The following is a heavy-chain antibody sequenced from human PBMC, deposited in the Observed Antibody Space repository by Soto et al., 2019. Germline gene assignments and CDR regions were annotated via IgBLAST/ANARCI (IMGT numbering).Heavy chain of an antibody. CDR1: GYTFTSYA. CDR3: GREPPKLEPSIYYMDV. J-gene: IGHJ6*03. CDR2: INAGNGNT. V-gene: IGHV1-3*01. D-gene: IGHD1-1*01. Sequence: ASVKVSCKASGYTFTSYAMHWVRQAPGQRLEWMGWINAGNGNTKYSQKFQGRVTITRDTSASTAYMELSSLRSEDTAVYYCGREPPKLEPSIYYMDVWGKGTTVTVSS.